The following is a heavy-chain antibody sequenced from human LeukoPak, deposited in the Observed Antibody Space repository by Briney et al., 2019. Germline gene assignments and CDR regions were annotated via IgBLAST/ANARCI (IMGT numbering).Heavy chain of an antibody. CDR1: GGSFSGYY. CDR2: INHSGST. CDR3: ARGRAYYYDSSGCWSDY. V-gene: IGHV4-34*01. Sequence: PSETLSLTCAVYGGSFSGYYWSWIRQPPGKGLEWIGEINHSGSTNYNPSLKSRVTISVDTSKNQFSLKLSSVTAADTAVYYCARGRAYYYDSSGCWSDYWGQGTLVTVSS. J-gene: IGHJ4*02. D-gene: IGHD3-22*01.